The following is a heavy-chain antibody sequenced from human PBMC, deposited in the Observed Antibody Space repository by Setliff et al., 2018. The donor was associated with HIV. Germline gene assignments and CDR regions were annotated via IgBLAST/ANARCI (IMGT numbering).Heavy chain of an antibody. CDR1: GFTFSDYS. J-gene: IGHJ5*02. V-gene: IGHV3-21*05. D-gene: IGHD1-26*01. CDR3: TRDLPLIVSSGRGNR. CDR2: ISRSSSLV. Sequence: VGSLRLSCVGSGFTFSDYSLNWVRQAPGRGLEWVSYISRSSSLVYQADSVKGRFTISRDNAKNLLYLQMNSLRADDTAVYYCTRDLPLIVSSGRGNRWGQGTLVTVSS.